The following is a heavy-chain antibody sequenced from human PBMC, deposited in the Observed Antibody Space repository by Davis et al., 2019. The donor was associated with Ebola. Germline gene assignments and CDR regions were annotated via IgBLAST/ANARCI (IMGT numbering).Heavy chain of an antibody. CDR3: ARPTGRDGYNLPHWYFDL. J-gene: IGHJ2*01. Sequence: PSETLSLTCTVSGRSISRGGYYLSSIRQHPGKGLEWIGYIYYSGSTTYNPSLKSRVTISVDTSKNQFSLKLSSVTAADTAVYYCARPTGRDGYNLPHWYFDLWGRGTLVTVSS. CDR2: IYYSGST. V-gene: IGHV4-61*08. D-gene: IGHD5-24*01. CDR1: GRSISRGGYY.